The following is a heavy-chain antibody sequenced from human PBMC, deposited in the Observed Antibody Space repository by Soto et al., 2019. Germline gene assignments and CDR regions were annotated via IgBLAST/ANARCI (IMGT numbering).Heavy chain of an antibody. CDR1: GGSFSGYY. D-gene: IGHD2-21*01. V-gene: IGHV4-34*01. CDR3: ARGGISHWAYFYYMDV. J-gene: IGHJ6*03. CDR2: INHLGSI. Sequence: SETLSLTCAVYGGSFSGYYWSWIRQPPGMALEWIGEINHLGSINYNPSLKSRVTMSVDTSKNQFSLTLNSVTAADTATYYCARGGISHWAYFYYMDVWDRGPRSPSP.